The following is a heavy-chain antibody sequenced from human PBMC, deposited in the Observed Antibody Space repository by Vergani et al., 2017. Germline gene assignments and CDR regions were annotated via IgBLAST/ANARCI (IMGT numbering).Heavy chain of an antibody. CDR1: GFTFGDYA. CDR2: ISWDGGST. V-gene: IGHV3-43D*04. J-gene: IGHJ4*02. D-gene: IGHD3-22*01. CDR3: AKSSNYYDSSGPLDY. Sequence: EVQLVESGGVVVQPGGFLRLSCAASGFTFGDYALHWVRQAPGKGLEWVSLISWDGGSTYYADSVKGRFTISRDNSKNSLYLQMNSLRAEDTALYYCAKSSNYYDSSGPLDYWGQGTLVTVSS.